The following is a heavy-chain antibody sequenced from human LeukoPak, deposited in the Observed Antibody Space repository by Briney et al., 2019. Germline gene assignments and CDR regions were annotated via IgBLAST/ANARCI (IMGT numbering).Heavy chain of an antibody. V-gene: IGHV5-51*01. D-gene: IGHD6-13*01. CDR1: GYSFTSYW. Sequence: PGESLKISCKGSGYSFTSYWIGWVRQMPGKGLEWMGIIYPGDSDTRYSPSFQGQVTISADKSISTAYLQWSSLKASDTAMYYCARLEQPLEGDYDAFDIWGQGTMVTVSS. CDR2: IYPGDSDT. J-gene: IGHJ3*02. CDR3: ARLEQPLEGDYDAFDI.